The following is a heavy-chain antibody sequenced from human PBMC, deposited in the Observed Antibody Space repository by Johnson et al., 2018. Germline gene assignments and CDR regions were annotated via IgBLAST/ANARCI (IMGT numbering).Heavy chain of an antibody. J-gene: IGHJ4*02. CDR2: VSYDGSNK. CDR3: ARDRSRSQKTKLVGITNYLDH. CDR1: GFTFSSYA. Sequence: QVQLVESGGGVVQPGRSLRLSCAASGFTFSSYAMHWVRQAPGKGLEWVAVVSYDGSNKYYAASVTGRFTISRDNFKHTVFLQMNGLRPEDTAVYYCARDRSRSQKTKLVGITNYLDHWGQGTLVTVSS. V-gene: IGHV3-30-3*01. D-gene: IGHD3-3*01.